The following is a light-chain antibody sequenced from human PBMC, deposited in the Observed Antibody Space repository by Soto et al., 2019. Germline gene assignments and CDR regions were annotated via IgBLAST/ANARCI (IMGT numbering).Light chain of an antibody. J-gene: IGKJ4*01. CDR2: EVS. V-gene: IGKV2D-29*01. Sequence: DIVLTQTPLSLSVTPGQPASISCNSSQGLLDSDGRTHLYWYVQKTGQPPQALIYEVSKRSSGVPDRFSGSGSGTHFTLTMSRVQAEDAGMYYCMQSLQLNTFGGGTKVEIK. CDR3: MQSLQLNT. CDR1: QGLLDSDGRTH.